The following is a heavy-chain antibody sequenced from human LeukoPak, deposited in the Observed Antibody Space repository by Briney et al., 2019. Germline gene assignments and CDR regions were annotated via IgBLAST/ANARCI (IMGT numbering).Heavy chain of an antibody. CDR3: ARLVDTAMVRSPYYYYGMDV. V-gene: IGHV1-3*01. Sequence: ASVTVSCKASGYTFTSYAMHWVRQAPGQRLEWMGWINAGNGNTKYSQKFQGRVTITRDTSTSTAYMELSSLRSEDTAVYYCARLVDTAMVRSPYYYYGMDVWGQGTTVTVSS. D-gene: IGHD5-18*01. CDR2: INAGNGNT. J-gene: IGHJ6*02. CDR1: GYTFTSYA.